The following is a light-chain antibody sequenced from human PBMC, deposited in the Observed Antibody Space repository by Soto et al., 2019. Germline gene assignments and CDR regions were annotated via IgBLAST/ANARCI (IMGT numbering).Light chain of an antibody. CDR3: MQASQLRT. J-gene: IGKJ1*01. Sequence: IVLTQTPLSSAVTLGQPASFSCESSESLVHSDGKTYLGWLHLRPGQPPRLLIYQISKRPPGVPDRFSGSGAGTNFTLKISRVEPEDVGIFYCMQASQLRTFGQATKVDIK. CDR1: ESLVHSDGKTY. V-gene: IGKV2-24*01. CDR2: QIS.